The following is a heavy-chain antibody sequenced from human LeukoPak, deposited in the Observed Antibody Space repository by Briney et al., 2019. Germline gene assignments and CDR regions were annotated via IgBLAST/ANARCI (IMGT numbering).Heavy chain of an antibody. CDR3: AREKYHGSGRLQYYYYGMDV. CDR2: ISGYNYNT. J-gene: IGHJ6*04. D-gene: IGHD3-10*01. Sequence: GASVKVSCKASGYTFTRYGISWVRQAPGQGLEWMGWISGYNYNTKYAQKVQDRVTMTTDTSTNTAYMELRSLRADDTAVYYCAREKYHGSGRLQYYYYGMDVWGNGTTVTVSS. V-gene: IGHV1-18*01. CDR1: GYTFTRYG.